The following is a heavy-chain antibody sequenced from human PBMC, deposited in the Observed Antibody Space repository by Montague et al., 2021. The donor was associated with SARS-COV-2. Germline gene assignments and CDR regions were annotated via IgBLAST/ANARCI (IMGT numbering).Heavy chain of an antibody. V-gene: IGHV4-34*01. J-gene: IGHJ4*02. CDR2: INHSRSS. CDR1: GESFSSYY. CDR3: ARLAYCGSGCFSGWECFFDS. Sequence: SETLSLTCAVSGESFSSYYWCWIRQPPAKGLEWIAEINHSRSSNYNPSLKSRGTMSVDTSKNQFSLKLKSVTVAATAVYYCARLAYCGSGCFSGWECFFDSWGQGTLVTVSS. D-gene: IGHD2-21*01.